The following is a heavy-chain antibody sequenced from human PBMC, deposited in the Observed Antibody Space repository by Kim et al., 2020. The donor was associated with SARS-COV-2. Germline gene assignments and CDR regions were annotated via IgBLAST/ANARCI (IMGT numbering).Heavy chain of an antibody. CDR1: GFTFSAYG. J-gene: IGHJ4*02. V-gene: IGHV3-33*01. D-gene: IGHD1-1*01. CDR2: IWPDGSKK. Sequence: GGSLRLSCAASGFTFSAYGMHWVRQPPGRGLEWLAAIWPDGSKKDYGDSVKGRFTISRDNSKNKLYLQMSSLRPEDTAVYYCVRDGDRTNWPFEHWGQG. CDR3: VRDGDRTNWPFEH.